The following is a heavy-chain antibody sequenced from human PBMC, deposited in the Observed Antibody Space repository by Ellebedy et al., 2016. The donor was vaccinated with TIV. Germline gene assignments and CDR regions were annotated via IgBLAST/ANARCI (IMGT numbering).Heavy chain of an antibody. CDR2: ISYSGST. CDR3: GRAGNYGQVDV. V-gene: IGHV4-31*03. Sequence: MPSETLSLTCSVSGGSISSGGHFWTWIRQHPGKGLEWIGNISYSGSTDYNPSLKSRVIISVDTSKNQFSLKLSSVTAADSAVYSCGRAGNYGQVDVWGQGTTVTVSS. D-gene: IGHD3-22*01. J-gene: IGHJ6*02. CDR1: GGSISSGGHF.